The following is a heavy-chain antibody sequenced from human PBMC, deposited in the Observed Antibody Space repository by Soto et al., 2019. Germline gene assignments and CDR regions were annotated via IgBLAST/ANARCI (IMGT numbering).Heavy chain of an antibody. Sequence: PGGSLRLSCAASGFTFSSYEMNWVRQAPGKGLEWVSYISSSGSTICYADSVKGRFTISRDNAKNSLYLQMNSLRAEDTAVYYCARNKGYQLPRGFYGMDVWGQGTTVTVSS. CDR3: ARNKGYQLPRGFYGMDV. CDR2: ISSSGSTI. V-gene: IGHV3-48*03. J-gene: IGHJ6*02. D-gene: IGHD2-2*01. CDR1: GFTFSSYE.